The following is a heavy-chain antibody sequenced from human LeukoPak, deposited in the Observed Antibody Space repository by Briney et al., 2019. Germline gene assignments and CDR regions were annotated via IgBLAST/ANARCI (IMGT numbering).Heavy chain of an antibody. CDR1: GYTFTSYD. CDR2: MNPNSGNT. CDR3: ARQSSSSVYAFDI. V-gene: IGHV1-8*03. D-gene: IGHD6-6*01. Sequence: ASVKVSCKASGYTFTSYDINWVRQATGQGLEWMGWMNPNSGNTGYAQKFQGRVIITRNTSISTAYMELSSLRSEDTAVYYCARQSSSSVYAFDIWGQGTMVTVSS. J-gene: IGHJ3*02.